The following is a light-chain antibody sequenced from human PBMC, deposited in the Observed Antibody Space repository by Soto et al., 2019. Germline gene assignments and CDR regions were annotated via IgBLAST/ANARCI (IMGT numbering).Light chain of an antibody. J-gene: IGKJ5*01. Sequence: EIVLTPSPGTLSLSPGERATLNCRASQSVRSSYLAWYQQQPGQAPRLLIHGASRRATGIPDRFSGSGSGTDFTLTISRLEPEDFAVYYCQQYGDSSITFGQGTRLEIK. V-gene: IGKV3-20*01. CDR1: QSVRSSY. CDR2: GAS. CDR3: QQYGDSSIT.